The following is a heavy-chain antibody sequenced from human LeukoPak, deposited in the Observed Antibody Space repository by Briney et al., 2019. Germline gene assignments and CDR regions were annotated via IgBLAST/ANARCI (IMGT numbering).Heavy chain of an antibody. D-gene: IGHD2-21*02. CDR2: ISWNSGSI. J-gene: IGHJ4*02. CDR3: AKEADCGGDCWGRGFDY. V-gene: IGHV3-9*03. Sequence: TGGSLRLSCAASGFTFDDYAMHWVRQAPGKGLEWVSGISWNSGSIGYADSVKGRFTISRDNAKNSLYLQMNSLRAEDMALYYCAKEADCGGDCWGRGFDYWGQGTLVTVSS. CDR1: GFTFDDYA.